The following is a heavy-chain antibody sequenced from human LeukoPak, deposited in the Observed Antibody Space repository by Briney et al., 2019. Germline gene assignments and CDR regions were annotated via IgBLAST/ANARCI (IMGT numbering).Heavy chain of an antibody. CDR1: GFTFDAYA. J-gene: IGHJ6*02. D-gene: IGHD1-26*01. CDR3: ATWAFYHSLDV. Sequence: GGSLRLSCEASGFTFDAYAMHWVRQAPGKGLEWVSLINKDGSATYYADSVKGRFTVSRDNSKNSLYLQMNSLRSEDTALYYCATWAFYHSLDVWGQGTTVTVSS. CDR2: INKDGSAT. V-gene: IGHV3-43*02.